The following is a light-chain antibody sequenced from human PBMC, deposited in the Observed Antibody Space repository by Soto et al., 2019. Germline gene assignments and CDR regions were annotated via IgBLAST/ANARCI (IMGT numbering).Light chain of an antibody. CDR3: ATWDDSLNGHWV. CDR1: SSDVGGYNY. J-gene: IGLJ3*02. Sequence: QSVLTQPASVSGSPGQSITISCTGTSSDVGGYNYVSWYQQHPGKAPKLMIYEVSNRPSGVSNRFSGSKYGTSASLAISGLQSEDEADYYWATWDDSLNGHWVFGGGTKLTVL. CDR2: EVS. V-gene: IGLV2-14*01.